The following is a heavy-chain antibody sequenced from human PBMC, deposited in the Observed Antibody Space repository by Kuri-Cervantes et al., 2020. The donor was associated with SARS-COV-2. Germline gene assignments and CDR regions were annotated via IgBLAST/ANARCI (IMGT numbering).Heavy chain of an antibody. V-gene: IGHV3-74*01. CDR3: ACGFLEWLSRRYYYGMDV. Sequence: GESLKISCAVSGFTFSSYWMHWVRQAPGKGLVWVSHVNSDGSSTTYADSVKGRFTISRDNSKNTLYLQMSSLRSEDTAVYYCACGFLEWLSRRYYYGMDVWGQGPTVTVSS. J-gene: IGHJ6*02. D-gene: IGHD3-3*01. CDR1: GFTFSSYW. CDR2: VNSDGSST.